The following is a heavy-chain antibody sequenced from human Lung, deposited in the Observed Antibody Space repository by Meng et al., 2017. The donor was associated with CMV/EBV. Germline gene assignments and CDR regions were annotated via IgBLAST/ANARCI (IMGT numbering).Heavy chain of an antibody. Sequence: GVLKISCAASGFTFSNNWMSWVRQAPGKGLEWVASIKKDGSEEYYVDSVKGRFTISRDNAKNSLYLQMNILRAEDTAVYYCARVGSSSGSYYYWGQGTLVTASS. CDR2: IKKDGSEE. V-gene: IGHV3-7*01. J-gene: IGHJ4*02. CDR3: ARVGSSSGSYYY. CDR1: GFTFSNNW. D-gene: IGHD3-10*01.